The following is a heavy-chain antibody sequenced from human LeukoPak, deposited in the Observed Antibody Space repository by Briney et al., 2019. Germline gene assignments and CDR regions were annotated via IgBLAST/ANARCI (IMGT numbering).Heavy chain of an antibody. CDR3: ARSPDTAMVTRFDY. V-gene: IGHV4-34*01. D-gene: IGHD5-18*01. J-gene: IGHJ4*02. CDR1: GGSFSGYY. CDR2: INHSGST. Sequence: PSETLSLTCAVYGGSFSGYYWSWIRQPPGKGLEWIGEINHSGSTNYNPSLKSRVTISVDTSKNQFSLKLSSVTAADTAVYYCARSPDTAMVTRFDYWGQGTLVTVSS.